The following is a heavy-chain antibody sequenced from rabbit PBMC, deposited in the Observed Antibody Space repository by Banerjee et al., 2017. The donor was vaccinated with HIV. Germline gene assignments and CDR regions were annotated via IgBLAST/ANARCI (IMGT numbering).Heavy chain of an antibody. V-gene: IGHV1S43*01. CDR2: IYTSGAST. CDR1: IDFSNYYY. D-gene: IGHD7-1*01. Sequence: IDFSNYYYMCWVRQAPGKGLELIACIYTSGASTWYASWVNGRFTISRSTSLNTVDLKVTSLTAADTATYFCARYTDTTALDLWGPGTLVTVS. CDR3: ARYTDTTALDL. J-gene: IGHJ4*01.